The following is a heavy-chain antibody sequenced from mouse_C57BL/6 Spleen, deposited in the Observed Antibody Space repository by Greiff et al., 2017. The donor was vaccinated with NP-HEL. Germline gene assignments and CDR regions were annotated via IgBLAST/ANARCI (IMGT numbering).Heavy chain of an antibody. J-gene: IGHJ1*03. Sequence: EVQGVESGPGLAKPSQTLSLTCSVTGYSITSDYWNWIRKFPGNKLEYMGYISYSGSTYYNPSLKSRISITRDTSKNQYYLQLNSVTTEDTATYYCARSHYYGSSRWYFDVWGTGTTVTVSS. CDR3: ARSHYYGSSRWYFDV. CDR2: ISYSGST. V-gene: IGHV3-8*01. D-gene: IGHD1-1*01. CDR1: GYSITSDY.